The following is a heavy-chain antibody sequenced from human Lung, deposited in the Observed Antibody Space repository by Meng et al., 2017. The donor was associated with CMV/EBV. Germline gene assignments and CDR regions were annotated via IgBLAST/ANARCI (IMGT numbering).Heavy chain of an antibody. Sequence: GESXKISXAASGFTFSSYAMHWVRQAPGQGLEWVANIRFDGTNKYHADSVKGRFTISRDNSKNTLYLQMNSLRAEDTAVYYCAKRGDSSGTYAMDVWGQGTXVTVSS. V-gene: IGHV3-30*02. D-gene: IGHD3-22*01. CDR1: GFTFSSYA. CDR3: AKRGDSSGTYAMDV. CDR2: IRFDGTNK. J-gene: IGHJ6*02.